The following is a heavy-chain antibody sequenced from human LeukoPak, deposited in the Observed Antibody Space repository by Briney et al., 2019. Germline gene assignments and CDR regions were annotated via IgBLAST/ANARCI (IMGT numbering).Heavy chain of an antibody. J-gene: IGHJ6*03. Sequence: PGGSLRLSCAASGFTFSSYAMHWVRQAPGKGLEYVSAISSNGGSTYYANSVKGRFTISRDNSKNTLYLQMGSLRAEDMAVYYCARSYSSGWYSYYYYYMDVWGKGTTVTVSS. V-gene: IGHV3-64*01. D-gene: IGHD6-19*01. CDR1: GFTFSSYA. CDR2: ISSNGGST. CDR3: ARSYSSGWYSYYYYYMDV.